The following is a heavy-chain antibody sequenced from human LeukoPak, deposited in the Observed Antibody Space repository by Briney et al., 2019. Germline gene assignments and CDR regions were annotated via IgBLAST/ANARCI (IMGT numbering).Heavy chain of an antibody. D-gene: IGHD2-15*01. CDR3: ARETESRTYCSGGSCYSEYYYYMDV. Sequence: GGSLRLSCAASGFIFKNYYMHWVRQTPGKGLEWVARIFPGGTVRNYADSVKGRFTVSRDNAKNSLYLQMNSLRAEDTAVYYCARETESRTYCSGGSCYSEYYYYMDVWGKGTTVTVSS. V-gene: IGHV3-74*01. CDR1: GFIFKNYY. CDR2: IFPGGTVR. J-gene: IGHJ6*03.